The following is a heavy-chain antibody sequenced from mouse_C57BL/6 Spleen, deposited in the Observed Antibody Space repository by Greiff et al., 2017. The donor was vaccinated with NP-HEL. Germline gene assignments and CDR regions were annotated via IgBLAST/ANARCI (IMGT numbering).Heavy chain of an antibody. Sequence: VKLQQPGAELVMPGASVKLSCKASGYTFTSYWMHWVKQRPGQGLEWIGEIDPSDSYTNYNQKFKGKSTLTVDKSSSTAYMQLSSLTSEDSAVYYCARGGYYGSSGAWFAYWGQGTLVTVSA. D-gene: IGHD1-1*01. CDR1: GYTFTSYW. V-gene: IGHV1-69*01. CDR3: ARGGYYGSSGAWFAY. J-gene: IGHJ3*01. CDR2: IDPSDSYT.